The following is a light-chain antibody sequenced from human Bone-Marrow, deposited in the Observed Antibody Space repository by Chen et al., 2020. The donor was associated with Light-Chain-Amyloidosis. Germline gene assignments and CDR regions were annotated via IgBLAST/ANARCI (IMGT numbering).Light chain of an antibody. CDR2: GSS. Sequence: EIVLPQSPGPLSLFPGEGANLSCRASQTISSNYLTWYQQKFGQAPRLLIYGSSSRATGIPDRFTGSGSGTDFTLTINRLEPEDFAMYYCQQYGTSPLTFGGGTKVEIK. CDR1: QTISSNY. J-gene: IGKJ4*01. CDR3: QQYGTSPLT. V-gene: IGKV3-20*01.